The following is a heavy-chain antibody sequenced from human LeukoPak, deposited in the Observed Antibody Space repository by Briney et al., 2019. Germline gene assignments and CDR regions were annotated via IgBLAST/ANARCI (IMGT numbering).Heavy chain of an antibody. V-gene: IGHV3-48*01. CDR2: ISSGSTDI. J-gene: IGHJ3*02. CDR1: GFTFSSYN. Sequence: GGSLRLSCVSSGFTFSSYNINWVRQAPEKGLEWVSYISSGSTDILYADSVKGRFTISRDNAKNSLYLQMSSLRADDTAVYYCAINGCLRGVCVIDIWGQGTLVAVSS. D-gene: IGHD2-15*01. CDR3: AINGCLRGVCVIDI.